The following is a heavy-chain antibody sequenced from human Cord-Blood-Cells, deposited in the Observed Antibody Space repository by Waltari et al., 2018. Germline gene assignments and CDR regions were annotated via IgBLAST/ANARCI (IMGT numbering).Heavy chain of an antibody. V-gene: IGHV3-21*01. D-gene: IGHD1-1*01. J-gene: IGHJ4*02. CDR3: ARSRTGTYYFDY. CDR1: GFTFSRYS. CDR2: ISSSSSYI. Sequence: EVQLVESGGGLVKPGGSLRLSCAASGFTFSRYSMNWVRQAPGKGLEWVSSISSSSSYIYYADSVKGRFTISRDNAKNSLYLQMNSLRAEDTAVYYCARSRTGTYYFDYWGQGTLVTVSS.